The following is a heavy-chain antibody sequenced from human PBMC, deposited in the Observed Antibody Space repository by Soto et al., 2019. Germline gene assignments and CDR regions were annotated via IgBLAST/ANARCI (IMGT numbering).Heavy chain of an antibody. CDR3: ARDNILGILYGGMDV. V-gene: IGHV4-30-4*01. Sequence: QVQLQESGPGLVKPSQTLSLTCTVSAGSISSGDYYWSWLRQPPGKGLEWIGYIYYSGSTYYNPSLTSRVTISVYTSKKQFSLKLRSVTAAATAVYYCARDNILGILYGGMDVWGQGTTVTVSS. J-gene: IGHJ6*02. CDR1: AGSISSGDYY. CDR2: IYYSGST. D-gene: IGHD3-3*01.